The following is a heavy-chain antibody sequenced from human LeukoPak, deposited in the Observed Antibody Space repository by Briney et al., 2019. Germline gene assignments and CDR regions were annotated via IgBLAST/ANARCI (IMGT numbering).Heavy chain of an antibody. J-gene: IGHJ4*02. CDR3: AREAGGYIVATIVRYFDY. CDR2: IYHSGST. V-gene: IGHV4-38-2*02. CDR1: GYSISSGYY. Sequence: SETLSLTCTVSGYSISSGYYWGWIRQPPGKGLEWIGSIYHSGSTYYNPSLKSRVTISVDTSKNQFSLKLSSVTAADTAVYYCAREAGGYIVATIVRYFDYWGQGTLVTVSS. D-gene: IGHD5-12*01.